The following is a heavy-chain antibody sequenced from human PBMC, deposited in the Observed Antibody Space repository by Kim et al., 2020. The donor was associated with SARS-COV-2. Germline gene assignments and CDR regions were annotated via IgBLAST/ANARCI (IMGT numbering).Heavy chain of an antibody. J-gene: IGHJ4*02. CDR3: ARVGDGYNLAWPFDY. Sequence: SETLSLTCTVSGGSISSYYWSWIRQPPGKGLEWIGYIYYSGSTNYNPSLKSRVTISVDTSKNQFSLKLSSVTAADTAVYYCARVGDGYNLAWPFDYWGQGTLVTVSS. CDR2: IYYSGST. V-gene: IGHV4-59*01. D-gene: IGHD5-12*01. CDR1: GGSISSYY.